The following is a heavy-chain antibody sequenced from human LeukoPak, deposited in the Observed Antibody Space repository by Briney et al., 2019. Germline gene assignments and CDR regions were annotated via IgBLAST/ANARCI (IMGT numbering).Heavy chain of an antibody. Sequence: VASVEVSCKASGYTFTSYGISWVRQAPGQGLEWMGWISAYNGNTNYAQKLQGRVTMTTDTSTSTAYMELRSLRSDNTAVYYCARSYYYDSSGSVDYWGQGTLVTVSS. J-gene: IGHJ4*02. V-gene: IGHV1-18*01. CDR2: ISAYNGNT. CDR3: ARSYYYDSSGSVDY. D-gene: IGHD3-22*01. CDR1: GYTFTSYG.